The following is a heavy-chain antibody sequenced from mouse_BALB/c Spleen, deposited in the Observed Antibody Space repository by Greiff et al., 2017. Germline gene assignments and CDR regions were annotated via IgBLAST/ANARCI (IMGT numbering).Heavy chain of an antibody. CDR1: GYTFTNYW. CDR3: ARRRIITTVVATDY. D-gene: IGHD1-1*01. V-gene: IGHV1-63*02. CDR2: IYPGGGYT. J-gene: IGHJ4*01. Sequence: QVQLQQSGAELVRPGTSVKISCKASGYTFTNYWLGWVKQRPGHGLEWIGDIYPGGGYTNYNEKFKGKATLTADTSSSTAYMQLSSLTSEDSAVYFCARRRIITTVVATDYWGQGTSVTVSS.